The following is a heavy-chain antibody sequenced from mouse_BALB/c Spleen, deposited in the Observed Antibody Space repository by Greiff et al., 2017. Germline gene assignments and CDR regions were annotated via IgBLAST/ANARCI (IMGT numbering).Heavy chain of an antibody. CDR3: AGSSGYVGYAMDY. D-gene: IGHD3-1*01. J-gene: IGHJ4*01. CDR1: GYTFTDYW. CDR2: IDTSDSYT. Sequence: QVQLQQPGAELVMPGASVKMSCKASGYTFTDYWMHWVKQRPGQGLEWIGAIDTSDSYTSYNQKFKGKATLTVDESSSTAYMQLSSLTSEDSAVYYCAGSSGYVGYAMDYWGQGTSVTVSS. V-gene: IGHV1-69*01.